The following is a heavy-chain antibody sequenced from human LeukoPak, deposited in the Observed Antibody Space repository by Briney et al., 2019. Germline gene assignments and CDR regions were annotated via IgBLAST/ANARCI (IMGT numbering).Heavy chain of an antibody. Sequence: GGSLRLSCAASGLTVSTNYISWVRQAPGKGLEWVSVIHSGGSTYYADSVKGRFTISTDDSKNTLYLQMNSLRAEDTALYYCARGRWLGQGDYWGQGTRVTVSS. D-gene: IGHD6-19*01. CDR1: GLTVSTNY. V-gene: IGHV3-66*01. J-gene: IGHJ4*02. CDR2: IHSGGST. CDR3: ARGRWLGQGDY.